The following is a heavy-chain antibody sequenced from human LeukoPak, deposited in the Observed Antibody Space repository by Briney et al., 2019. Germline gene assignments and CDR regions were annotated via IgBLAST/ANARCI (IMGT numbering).Heavy chain of an antibody. Sequence: SETLSLTCTVSGGSISSHYWSWIRQPPGKGLEWIGYIYYSGSTNYNPSLKSRVTISVDTSKNQFSLKLSFVTAADTAVYYCARSTGTTLVVDYWGQGTLVTVSS. V-gene: IGHV4-59*11. CDR1: GGSISSHY. D-gene: IGHD1-7*01. J-gene: IGHJ4*02. CDR3: ARSTGTTLVVDY. CDR2: IYYSGST.